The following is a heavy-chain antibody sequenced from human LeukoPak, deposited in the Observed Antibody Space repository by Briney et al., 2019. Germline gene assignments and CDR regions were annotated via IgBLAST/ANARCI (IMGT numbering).Heavy chain of an antibody. V-gene: IGHV1-69*05. CDR1: GGTFSSYA. D-gene: IGHD6-13*01. J-gene: IGHJ5*02. CDR2: IIPIFGTA. CDR3: ARGQAGYCSSWSEGWFDP. Sequence: SVKVSCKASGGTFSSYAISWVRQAPGQGLEWMGGIIPIFGTANYAQKFQGRVTITTDESTSTAYMELSSLRSEDTAVYYCARGQAGYCSSWSEGWFDPWGQGTLVTVSS.